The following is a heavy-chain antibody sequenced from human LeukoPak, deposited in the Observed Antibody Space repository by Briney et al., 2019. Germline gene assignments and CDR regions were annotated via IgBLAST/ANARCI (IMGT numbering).Heavy chain of an antibody. Sequence: SETLSLTCTVSGVSISSSNSYWGWIRQPPGKGLEWIGSIYYSGNTYYNASLKSQVSISIDTSKNQFSLKLSSVTAADTAVYYCAGTSKWLAFDYWGQGTLVTVSS. CDR2: IYYSGNT. CDR1: GVSISSSNSY. V-gene: IGHV4-39*07. J-gene: IGHJ4*02. D-gene: IGHD6-19*01. CDR3: AGTSKWLAFDY.